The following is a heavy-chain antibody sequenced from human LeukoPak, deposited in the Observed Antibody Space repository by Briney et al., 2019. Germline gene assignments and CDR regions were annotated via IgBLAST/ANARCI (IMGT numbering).Heavy chain of an antibody. CDR3: TTHGYSYGPGPWYFDY. D-gene: IGHD5-18*01. V-gene: IGHV3-15*01. J-gene: IGHJ4*02. CDR1: GFTFSNAW. CDR2: IKSKTDGGTT. Sequence: GSLRLSCAASGFTFSNAWMSWVRHAPGKGLEWVGRIKSKTDGGTTDYAAPVKGRFTISRDDSKNTLYLQMNSLKTEDTAVYYCTTHGYSYGPGPWYFDYWGQGTLVTVSS.